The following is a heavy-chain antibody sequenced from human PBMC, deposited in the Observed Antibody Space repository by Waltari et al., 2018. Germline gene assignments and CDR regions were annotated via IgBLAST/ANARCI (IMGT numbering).Heavy chain of an antibody. CDR1: GFPFSSYA. CDR3: AREKGGWGAFDI. Sequence: QVQLVDSGGGVVKPGGSLRLSCAASGFPFSSYALPWVRQAPGKGLEWVAVISYDGSNKYYADSGKGRFTISRDNSKNTLYLQMNSLRAEDTAVYYCAREKGGWGAFDIWGQGTMVTVSS. D-gene: IGHD6-19*01. J-gene: IGHJ3*02. CDR2: ISYDGSNK. V-gene: IGHV3-30-3*01.